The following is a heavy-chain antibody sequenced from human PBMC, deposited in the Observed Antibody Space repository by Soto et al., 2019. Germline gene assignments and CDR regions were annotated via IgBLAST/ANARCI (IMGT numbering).Heavy chain of an antibody. Sequence: QVQLQQWGAGLLKPSETLSLTCAVYGGPFSGSYWSWIRQPPGKGLEWIGEINHGGSTNYKPSLKSRVTMSVDTSKNQFSLHLRSVTAADTAVYYCARGGSLYTIFGVLRGIHWFDPWGQGTLVTVSS. CDR3: ARGGSLYTIFGVLRGIHWFDP. CDR1: GGPFSGSY. V-gene: IGHV4-34*01. J-gene: IGHJ5*02. CDR2: INHGGST. D-gene: IGHD3-3*01.